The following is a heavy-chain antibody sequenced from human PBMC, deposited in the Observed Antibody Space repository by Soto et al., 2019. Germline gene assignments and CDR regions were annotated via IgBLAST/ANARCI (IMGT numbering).Heavy chain of an antibody. D-gene: IGHD3-9*01. CDR2: IYWDDAK. CDR1: GSSLTNSGVG. V-gene: IGHV2-5*02. CDR3: AQMDFDLYGMDV. J-gene: IGHJ6*02. Sequence: QITLTESGPTLVKPTQTLTLTCTFCGSSLTNSGVGVSWIRQPPGKALEWLAVIYWDDAKHFSPSQKSRLTITKDTSKNQVVLTMTNMDSVDTATYFCAQMDFDLYGMDVWGQGTTVIVSS.